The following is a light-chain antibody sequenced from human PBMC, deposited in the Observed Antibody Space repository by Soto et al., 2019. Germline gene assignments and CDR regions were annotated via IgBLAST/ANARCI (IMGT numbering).Light chain of an antibody. Sequence: QSALTQPASVSGSPGQSITISCTGTTSDIGSHDSVCWHQQHPGQAPRLMIYDVTSRASGVPDRFYASKSGNTASLTISGLQAEDEADYYCSSYTSSSTYVFGTGTKVTVL. CDR2: DVT. J-gene: IGLJ1*01. CDR1: TSDIGSHDS. CDR3: SSYTSSSTYV. V-gene: IGLV2-14*01.